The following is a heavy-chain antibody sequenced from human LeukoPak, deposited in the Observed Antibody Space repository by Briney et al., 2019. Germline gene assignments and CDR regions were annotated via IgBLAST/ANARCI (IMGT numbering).Heavy chain of an antibody. D-gene: IGHD6-19*01. CDR2: IIPIFGTA. V-gene: IGHV1-69*13. CDR1: GYTFTSYG. CDR3: ARGMLGVAGTYYFDY. Sequence: GASVKVSCKASGYTFTSYGISWVRQAPGQGLEWMGGIIPIFGTANYAQKFQGRVTITADESTSTAYMELSSLRSEDTAVYYCARGMLGVAGTYYFDYWGQGTLVTVSS. J-gene: IGHJ4*02.